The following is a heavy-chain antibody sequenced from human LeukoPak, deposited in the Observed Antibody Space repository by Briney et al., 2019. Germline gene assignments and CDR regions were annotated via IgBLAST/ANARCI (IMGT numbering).Heavy chain of an antibody. V-gene: IGHV1-2*02. CDR3: AREWRRYYGSGSYSFFPIDP. CDR2: INPSSGGT. Sequence: ASVKVSCKASGYTFTGYYMHWVGQAPGQGLEWMGWINPSSGGTNYAQKFQGRVTMTRDTSISTAYMELSRLRSDDTAVYYCAREWRRYYGSGSYSFFPIDPWGQGTLVTVSS. J-gene: IGHJ5*02. D-gene: IGHD3-10*01. CDR1: GYTFTGYY.